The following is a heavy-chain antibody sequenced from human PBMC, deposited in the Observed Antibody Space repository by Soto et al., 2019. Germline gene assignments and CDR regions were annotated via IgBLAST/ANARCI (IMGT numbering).Heavy chain of an antibody. CDR3: AGGYCSGGSCYVFDF. CDR1: GISVNNNY. V-gene: IGHV3-53*01. J-gene: IGHJ4*02. D-gene: IGHD2-15*01. Sequence: GGSLRLSCAASGISVNNNYMSWVRQAPGKGLEWVSVLYSNGGTHYADSLKGRFTISRDTSRNTVFLNMSSLRPEDTAVYYCAGGYCSGGSCYVFDFWGQGTKVTVSS. CDR2: LYSNGGT.